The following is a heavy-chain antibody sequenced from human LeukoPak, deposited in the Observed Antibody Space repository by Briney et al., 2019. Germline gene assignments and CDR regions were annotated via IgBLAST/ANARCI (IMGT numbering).Heavy chain of an antibody. CDR2: ICYSGTT. Sequence: LRLSCAASGFTFSSYAMSWVRQHPGRGLEWIGYICYSGTTYYNPSLKSRVTISVDTSKNQFSLRLTSVTAADTAVYYCARKRDDGEYHIDYWGQGTLVTVSS. CDR1: GFTFSSYA. D-gene: IGHD4-17*01. CDR3: ARKRDDGEYHIDY. J-gene: IGHJ4*02. V-gene: IGHV4-31*02.